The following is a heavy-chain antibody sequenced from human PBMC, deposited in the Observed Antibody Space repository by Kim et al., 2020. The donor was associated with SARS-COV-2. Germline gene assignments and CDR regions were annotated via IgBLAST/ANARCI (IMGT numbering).Heavy chain of an antibody. CDR3: GYSSAWYKGSPFDY. CDR2: IYYSGST. CDR1: GGSISSGTYY. J-gene: IGHJ4*02. D-gene: IGHD6-19*01. V-gene: IGHV4-39*01. Sequence: SETLSLTCTVSGGSISSGTYYWGWIRQPPGKGLEWIGSIYYSGSTYYNPSLKSRVTISVDTSKNQFSLKLGSVTAADTAVYYCGYSSAWYKGSPFDYWGQGTLVTVSS.